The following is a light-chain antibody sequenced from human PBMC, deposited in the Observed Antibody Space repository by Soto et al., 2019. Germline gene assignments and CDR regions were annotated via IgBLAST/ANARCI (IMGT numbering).Light chain of an antibody. CDR1: QGINNY. V-gene: IGKV1-27*01. CDR2: AAS. Sequence: DIRMTQSPPSLSASVGDKITITCRASQGINNYLAWYQQKPGEVPKLLIYAASTLQSGASSRFSGSGSGTVFPPTINRLQPEDVGSYYCQKYNSVPRTFGQGTKVEIK. J-gene: IGKJ1*01. CDR3: QKYNSVPRT.